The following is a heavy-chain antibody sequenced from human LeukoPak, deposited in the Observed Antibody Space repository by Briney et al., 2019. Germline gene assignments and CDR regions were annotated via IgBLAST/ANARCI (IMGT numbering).Heavy chain of an antibody. D-gene: IGHD3-22*01. CDR3: ASVYYDSSAQQGPYDY. CDR1: GFTFSSYA. CDR2: ISYDGSNK. J-gene: IGHJ4*02. Sequence: GGSLRLSCAASGFTFSSYAMSWVRQAPGKGLEWVAVISYDGSNKYYADSVKGRFTISRDNSKNTVYLQMNSLRAEDTAVYYCASVYYDSSAQQGPYDYWGQGTLVTVSS. V-gene: IGHV3-30*04.